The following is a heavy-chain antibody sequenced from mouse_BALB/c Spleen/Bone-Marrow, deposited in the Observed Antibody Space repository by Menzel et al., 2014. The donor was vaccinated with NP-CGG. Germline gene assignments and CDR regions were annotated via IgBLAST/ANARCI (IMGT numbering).Heavy chain of an antibody. J-gene: IGHJ2*01. Sequence: EVKLMESGGGLVQPGGSLKLSCAASGFDFSRYWMSWVRQAPGKGLEWIGEINPDSRTINYSPSLKDKFIISRDNAKNTLYLRLDKVRSEDTALYYCARPDYYGYLNYWCQGTTLTVSS. CDR2: INPDSRTI. CDR1: GFDFSRYW. CDR3: ARPDYYGYLNY. V-gene: IGHV4-1*02. D-gene: IGHD1-1*01.